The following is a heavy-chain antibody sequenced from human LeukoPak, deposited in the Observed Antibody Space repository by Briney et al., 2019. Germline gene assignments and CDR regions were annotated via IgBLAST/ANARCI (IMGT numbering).Heavy chain of an antibody. V-gene: IGHV3-9*01. CDR1: GFTFGDYA. CDR3: TKDSRSWYDNFDY. D-gene: IGHD6-13*01. J-gene: IGHJ4*02. CDR2: ITWNRGSI. Sequence: GRSLRLSCAASGFTFGDYAMHWVRQAPGKGLEWVSGITWNRGSIGYADSVKGRFTISRDNAKNSLYLQMNNLRVEDTALYYCTKDSRSWYDNFDYWGQGALVTVSS.